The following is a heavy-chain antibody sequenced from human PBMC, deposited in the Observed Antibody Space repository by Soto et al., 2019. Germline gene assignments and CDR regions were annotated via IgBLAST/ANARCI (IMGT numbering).Heavy chain of an antibody. CDR3: VGIAAAGLG. J-gene: IGHJ4*02. CDR2: ISYDGSNK. Sequence: ESGGGVVQPGRSLRLSCAASGFTFSSYGMHWVRQAPGKGLEWVAVISYDGSNKYYADSVKGRFTISRDNSKNTLYLQMNSLRAEDTAVYYCVGIAAAGLGWGQGTLVTVSS. V-gene: IGHV3-30*03. CDR1: GFTFSSYG. D-gene: IGHD6-13*01.